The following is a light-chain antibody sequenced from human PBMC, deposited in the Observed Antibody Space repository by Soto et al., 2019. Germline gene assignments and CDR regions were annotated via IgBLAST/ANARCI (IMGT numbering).Light chain of an antibody. J-gene: IGKJ4*01. V-gene: IGKV1-9*01. CDR3: QQLNSYPLT. Sequence: DIQLTQSPSFLSASVGDRVTITCRASQGISSYLAWYQQKPGKAPKLLIYAASTLQSGVPSRFSGSGSGTEFTLTIRGLQPEDFSTYFCQQLNSYPLTFGGGTKVEIK. CDR2: AAS. CDR1: QGISSY.